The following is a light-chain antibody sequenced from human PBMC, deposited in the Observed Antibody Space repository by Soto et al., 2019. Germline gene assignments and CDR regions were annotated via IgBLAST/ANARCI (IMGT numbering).Light chain of an antibody. CDR1: SSDIGGYNY. V-gene: IGLV2-14*03. CDR3: SSYTTSSTPVV. CDR2: DVI. J-gene: IGLJ2*01. Sequence: QSALTQPASVSGCTGQPITISCSGTSSDIGGYNYVSWYQHHPGKAPKLIIYDVINRPSGVSNRFSGSKSANTASLTISGLQAEDEADYFCSSYTTSSTPVVFGGGTQLTVL.